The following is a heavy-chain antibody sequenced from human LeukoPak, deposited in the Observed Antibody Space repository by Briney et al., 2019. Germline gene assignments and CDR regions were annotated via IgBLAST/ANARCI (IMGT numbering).Heavy chain of an antibody. V-gene: IGHV4-38-2*01. Sequence: PSETLSLTCAVSGYSISCGYYWGWIRQPPGKGLEWIGSIYHSGSTYYNPSLKSRVTISVDTSKNQFSLKLSSVTAADTAVYYCARAARYSGYDGLLKRYYFDYWGQGTLVTVSS. CDR1: GYSISCGYY. J-gene: IGHJ4*02. D-gene: IGHD5-12*01. CDR3: ARAARYSGYDGLLKRYYFDY. CDR2: IYHSGST.